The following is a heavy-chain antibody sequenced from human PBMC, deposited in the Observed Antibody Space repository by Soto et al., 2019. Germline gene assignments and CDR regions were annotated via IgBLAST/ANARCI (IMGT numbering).Heavy chain of an antibody. CDR1: GGSISSGGYS. J-gene: IGHJ4*02. CDR3: AAGGGLPRYY. Sequence: QLQLQESGSGLVKPSQTLSLTCAVSGGSISSGGYSWSWIRQPPGKGLEWIGYTYHSESTYYNPSLKSRGTISVDRSKNQSSLKLSSVTAADTAVYYCAAGGGLPRYYWGQGTLVTVSS. CDR2: TYHSEST. D-gene: IGHD5-12*01. V-gene: IGHV4-30-2*01.